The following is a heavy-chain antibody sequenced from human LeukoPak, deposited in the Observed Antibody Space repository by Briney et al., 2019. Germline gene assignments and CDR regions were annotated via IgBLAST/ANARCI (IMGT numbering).Heavy chain of an antibody. CDR1: GFTFSSYW. D-gene: IGHD3-3*01. Sequence: PGGSLRLSCAASGFTFSSYWMSWVRQAPGKGLEWVSVIYSGGSTYYADSVKGRFTISRDNSKNTLYLQMNSLRAEDTAVYYCARHFGVVTKGVYYYYYGMDVWGQGTTVTVSS. J-gene: IGHJ6*02. V-gene: IGHV3-66*04. CDR2: IYSGGST. CDR3: ARHFGVVTKGVYYYYYGMDV.